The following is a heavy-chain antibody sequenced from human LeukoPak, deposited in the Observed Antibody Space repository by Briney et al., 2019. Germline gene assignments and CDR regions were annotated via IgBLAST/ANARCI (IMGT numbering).Heavy chain of an antibody. V-gene: IGHV3-9*01. Sequence: CRSLRLSCAASGVTFDDYAMHWVRQAPGKGLEWVSGISWNSGSIGYADSVKGRFTISRDNAKNSLYLQMNSLRAEDTALYYCAKDIRPYWSSTSCYTNCFDPWGQGTLVTVSS. CDR1: GVTFDDYA. CDR2: ISWNSGSI. J-gene: IGHJ5*02. D-gene: IGHD2-2*01. CDR3: AKDIRPYWSSTSCYTNCFDP.